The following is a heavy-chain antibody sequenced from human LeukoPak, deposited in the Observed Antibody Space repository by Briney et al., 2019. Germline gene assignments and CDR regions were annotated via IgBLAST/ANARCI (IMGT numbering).Heavy chain of an antibody. J-gene: IGHJ3*02. Sequence: GASVKVSCKASGYTFTGYYMHWVRQAPGQGLEWMGRINPNSGGTNYAQKFQGRVTMTRDTSISTAYMELSRLRSDDTAVYYCATVYNWRLFGAFDIWGQGTMVTVPS. CDR3: ATVYNWRLFGAFDI. V-gene: IGHV1-2*06. CDR2: INPNSGGT. CDR1: GYTFTGYY. D-gene: IGHD5/OR15-5a*01.